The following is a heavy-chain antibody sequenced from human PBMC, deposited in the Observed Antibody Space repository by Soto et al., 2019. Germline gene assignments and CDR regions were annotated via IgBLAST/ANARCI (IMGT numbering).Heavy chain of an antibody. Sequence: ASVKVSCKASGYTFTSHVMHWVRQAPGQRLEWMGWVNGGNGNTKYSQKFQGRVTITRDTSASTAYMELSSLRSEDTAVYYCARDFGGLRYFDWPWGQGTLVTVPQ. J-gene: IGHJ4*02. CDR1: GYTFTSHV. D-gene: IGHD3-9*01. V-gene: IGHV1-3*01. CDR3: ARDFGGLRYFDWP. CDR2: VNGGNGNT.